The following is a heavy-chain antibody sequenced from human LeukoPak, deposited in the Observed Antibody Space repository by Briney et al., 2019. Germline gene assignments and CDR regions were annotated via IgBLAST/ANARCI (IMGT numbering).Heavy chain of an antibody. V-gene: IGHV4-59*01. J-gene: IGHJ4*02. D-gene: IGHD7-27*01. CDR1: GGSISSYY. CDR2: VYYSGTT. Sequence: TSETLSLTCTVSGGSISSYYWSWIPQPPGKGLEWIGYVYYSGTTNYNPSLKSRVTISVDTSKNQFSLKLSSVTAADTAVYYCAREGWGYYFDFWGQGTLVTVSS. CDR3: AREGWGYYFDF.